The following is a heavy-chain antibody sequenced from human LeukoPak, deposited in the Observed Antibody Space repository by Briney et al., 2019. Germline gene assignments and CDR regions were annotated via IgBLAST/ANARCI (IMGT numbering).Heavy chain of an antibody. V-gene: IGHV5-51*01. CDR3: ARPYGSGRKGGYDAFDI. D-gene: IGHD3-10*01. CDR1: GYSFTSYW. J-gene: IGHJ3*02. Sequence: GESLKISCKGSGYSFTSYWIGWVRQMPGKGLEWMGIIYPGDSDTRYSPSFQGQVTISADKSISTAYLRWSSLKASDTAMYYCARPYGSGRKGGYDAFDIWGQGTMVTVSS. CDR2: IYPGDSDT.